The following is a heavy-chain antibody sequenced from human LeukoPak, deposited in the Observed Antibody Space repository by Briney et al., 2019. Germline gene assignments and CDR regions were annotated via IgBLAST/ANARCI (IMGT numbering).Heavy chain of an antibody. V-gene: IGHV3-21*01. CDR2: ISSSSSYI. D-gene: IGHD1-26*01. CDR1: GFTFSSYS. J-gene: IGHJ4*02. CDR3: ARALGSYYVIDY. Sequence: GGSLRLSCAASGFTFSSYSMNWVRQAPGKGLEWVSSISSSSSYIFYADSVKGRFTISRDTSKNTLYLQMNSLRAEDTAVYYCARALGSYYVIDYWGQGTLVTVSS.